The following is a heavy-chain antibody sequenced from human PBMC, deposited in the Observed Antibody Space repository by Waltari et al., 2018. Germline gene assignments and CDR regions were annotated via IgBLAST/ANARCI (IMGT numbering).Heavy chain of an antibody. CDR3: ARDYYGDYVWDY. J-gene: IGHJ4*02. D-gene: IGHD4-17*01. CDR1: GYIFTNYG. CDR2: ISAVNGDT. Sequence: QVQLVQSGAEVKEHGASVKVYCNASGYIFTNYGMRWVRQATGQGLEWMGWISAVNGDTTYVQKFRDRFTMTTDTSTTTAYMELRSLRSDDTATYYCARDYYGDYVWDYWGQGTLVTVSS. V-gene: IGHV1-18*01.